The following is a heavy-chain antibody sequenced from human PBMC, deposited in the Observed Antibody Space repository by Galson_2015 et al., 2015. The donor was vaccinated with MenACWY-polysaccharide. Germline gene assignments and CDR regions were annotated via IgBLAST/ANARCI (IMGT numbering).Heavy chain of an antibody. D-gene: IGHD6-13*01. V-gene: IGHV3-53*01. CDR1: GFTISSNY. CDR2: IYATGST. J-gene: IGHJ5*02. Sequence: SLRLSCAASGFTISSNYMKWVRQAPGKGLEWVSLIYATGSTYYADSVKGRFTISRDNSKNTLYLQMNSLRAEDTAVYHCATGSSWYTWFDPLGQGTLVTVSS. CDR3: ATGSSWYTWFDP.